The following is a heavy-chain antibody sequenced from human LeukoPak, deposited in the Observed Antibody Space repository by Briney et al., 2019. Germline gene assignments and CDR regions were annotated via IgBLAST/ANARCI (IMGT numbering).Heavy chain of an antibody. CDR1: GFTLSAYW. J-gene: IGHJ4*02. CDR3: AARREGSSGRITDY. CDR2: INQDGSQK. Sequence: GGSLRLSCAASGFTLSAYWMSWVRQAPGKGLEWVAHINQDGSQKHYVDSVKGRFTISRDNAKNSLYLQMNSLRAEDTAVYYCAARREGSSGRITDYWGQGTLVTVSS. V-gene: IGHV3-7*01. D-gene: IGHD3-22*01.